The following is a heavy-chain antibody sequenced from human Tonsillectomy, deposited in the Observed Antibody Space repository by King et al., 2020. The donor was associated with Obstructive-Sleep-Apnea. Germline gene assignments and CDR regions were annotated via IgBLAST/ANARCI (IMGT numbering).Heavy chain of an antibody. D-gene: IGHD5-12*01. V-gene: IGHV4-30-4*01. CDR2: IYYSGST. CDR3: ATRGHSGYDYGAFDY. J-gene: IGHJ4*02. CDR1: GGSIRSGDNY. Sequence: VQLQESGPGLVKPSQTLSLTCTVSGGSIRSGDNYWSWISQPPGKGLEWIGYIYYSGSTYYNTPLNSRVTISVDTSKNQFALKLNYVTAADTAVYYCATRGHSGYDYGAFDYWGQGTLVTVSS.